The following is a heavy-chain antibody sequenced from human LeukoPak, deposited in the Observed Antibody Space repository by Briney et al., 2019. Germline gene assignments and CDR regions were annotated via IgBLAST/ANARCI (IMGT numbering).Heavy chain of an antibody. CDR2: IYYSGST. CDR3: ARDLWFGELLYEVWFDP. CDR1: GGSISSSSYY. V-gene: IGHV4-39*07. Sequence: SETLSLTCTVSGGSISSSSYYWSWIRQPPGKGLEWIGSIYYSGSTYYNPSLKSRVTISVDTSKNQFSLKLSSVTAADTAVYYCARDLWFGELLYEVWFDPWGQGTLVTVSS. D-gene: IGHD3-10*01. J-gene: IGHJ5*02.